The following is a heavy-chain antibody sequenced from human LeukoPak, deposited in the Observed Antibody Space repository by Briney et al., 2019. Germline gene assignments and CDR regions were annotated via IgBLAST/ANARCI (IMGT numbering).Heavy chain of an antibody. Sequence: APVKVSCKVSGYTLTELSMHWVRQAPGKGLEWMGGFDPEDGETIYAQKFQGRVAMTEDTSTDTAYMELSSLRSEDTAVYYCATGVVAPGAFDIWGQGTMVTVSS. D-gene: IGHD3-16*01. CDR3: ATGVVAPGAFDI. J-gene: IGHJ3*02. V-gene: IGHV1-24*01. CDR2: FDPEDGET. CDR1: GYTLTELS.